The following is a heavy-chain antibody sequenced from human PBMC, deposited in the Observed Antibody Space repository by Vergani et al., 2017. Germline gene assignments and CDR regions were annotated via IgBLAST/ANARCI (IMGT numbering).Heavy chain of an antibody. CDR2: ISSSSSTI. CDR3: ARDPEDIVVAPGGFDP. D-gene: IGHD2-15*01. Sequence: EVQLVESGGGLVQPGGSLRLSCAASGFTFSSYSMNWVRQAPGKGLEWVSYISSSSSTIYYADSVKGRFTSSRDNAKNSLYLQMNSLRAEATAVYYCARDPEDIVVAPGGFDPWGQGTLVTVSA. J-gene: IGHJ5*02. CDR1: GFTFSSYS. V-gene: IGHV3-48*04.